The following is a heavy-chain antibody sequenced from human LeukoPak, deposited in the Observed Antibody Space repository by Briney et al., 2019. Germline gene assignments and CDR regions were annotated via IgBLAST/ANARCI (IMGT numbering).Heavy chain of an antibody. Sequence: PSETLSLTCAVYGGSLSGYYWSWIRQPPGKGLEWIGEINHSGSTNYNPSLKSRVTISVDTSKNQFSLKLSSVTAADTAVYYCARTNSSSWLGFDYWGQGTLVTVSS. J-gene: IGHJ4*02. V-gene: IGHV4-34*01. D-gene: IGHD6-13*01. CDR3: ARTNSSSWLGFDY. CDR2: INHSGST. CDR1: GGSLSGYY.